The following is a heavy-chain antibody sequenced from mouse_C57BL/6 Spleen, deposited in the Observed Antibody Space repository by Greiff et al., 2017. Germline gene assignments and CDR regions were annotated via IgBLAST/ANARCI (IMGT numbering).Heavy chain of an antibody. CDR3: ARWGSSYGHYAMEG. CDR1: GYTFTSYW. Sequence: QVQLQQSGAELVMPGASVKLSCKASGYTFTSYWMHWVKQRPGQGLEWIGEIDPADGYTNYNQKFKGKATLTVDKSSSTAYMQLSSLTSEDSAVYDSARWGSSYGHYAMEGWGKGTSVTVSS. CDR2: IDPADGYT. V-gene: IGHV1-69*01. D-gene: IGHD1-1*02. J-gene: IGHJ4*01.